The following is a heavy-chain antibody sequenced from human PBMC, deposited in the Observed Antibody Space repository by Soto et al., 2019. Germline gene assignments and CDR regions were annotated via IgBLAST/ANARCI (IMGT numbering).Heavy chain of an antibody. CDR2: INHSGST. Sequence: SETLSLTCAVYGGSFSGYYWSWIRQPPGKGLEWIGEINHSGSTNYNPSLKSRVTISVDTSKNQFSLKLSSVTAADTAVYYCARGRRIVVVPAAIQYYYYYMDVWGKGTTVTVSS. CDR1: GGSFSGYY. CDR3: ARGRRIVVVPAAIQYYYYYMDV. D-gene: IGHD2-2*01. V-gene: IGHV4-34*01. J-gene: IGHJ6*03.